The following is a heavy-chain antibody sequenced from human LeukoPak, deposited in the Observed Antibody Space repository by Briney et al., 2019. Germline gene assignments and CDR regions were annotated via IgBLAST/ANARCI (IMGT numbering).Heavy chain of an antibody. CDR2: ISSSSSTI. CDR3: ARGSGYDPASLWLRSDY. Sequence: QAGGSLRLSCAASGFTFSSYSMNWVRQAPGKGLEWVSYISSSSSTIYYADSVKGRFTISRDNAKNSLYLQMNSLRAEDTAVYYCARGSGYDPASLWLRSDYWGQGTLVTVSS. CDR1: GFTFSSYS. V-gene: IGHV3-48*01. J-gene: IGHJ4*02. D-gene: IGHD5-12*01.